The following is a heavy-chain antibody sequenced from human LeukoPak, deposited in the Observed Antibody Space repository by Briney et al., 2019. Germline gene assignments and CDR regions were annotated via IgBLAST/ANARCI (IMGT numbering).Heavy chain of an antibody. V-gene: IGHV1-2*02. J-gene: IGHJ4*02. CDR2: INPNSGGT. Sequence: ASVKVSCKASGYTFTGYYMHWVRQAPGQGLEWMGWINPNSGGTNYAQKFQGRVTMTRDTSISTAYMELSRLRSGDTAVYYCARDRRYSSASGYFDYWGQGTLVTVSS. D-gene: IGHD6-19*01. CDR3: ARDRRYSSASGYFDY. CDR1: GYTFTGYY.